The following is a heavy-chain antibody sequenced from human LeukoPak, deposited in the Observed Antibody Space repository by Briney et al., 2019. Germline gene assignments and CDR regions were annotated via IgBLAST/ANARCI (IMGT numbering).Heavy chain of an antibody. Sequence: SETLSLTCTVSGGSISSGGYYWSWIRQHPGKGLEWIGYIFYSGSTYYNPSLKSRIIISVDTSKNQFSLKLSSVTAADTAVYYWAREAEAGRGYFDYWGQGTQVTVSS. CDR2: IFYSGST. D-gene: IGHD1-14*01. V-gene: IGHV4-31*03. J-gene: IGHJ4*02. CDR1: GGSISSGGYY. CDR3: AREAEAGRGYFDY.